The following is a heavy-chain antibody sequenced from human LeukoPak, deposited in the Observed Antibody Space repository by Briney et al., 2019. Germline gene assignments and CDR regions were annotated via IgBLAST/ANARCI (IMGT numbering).Heavy chain of an antibody. J-gene: IGHJ6*02. V-gene: IGHV4-39*07. CDR2: IYYSGST. Sequence: SETLSLTCTVSGGSISSSSYYWGWIRQPPGKGLEWIGSIYYSGSTYYNPSLKSRVTISVDTSKNQFSLKLSSVTAADTAVYYCARGYYYDSSGYYYYYYGMDVWGQGTTVTVSS. D-gene: IGHD3-22*01. CDR1: GGSISSSSYY. CDR3: ARGYYYDSSGYYYYYYGMDV.